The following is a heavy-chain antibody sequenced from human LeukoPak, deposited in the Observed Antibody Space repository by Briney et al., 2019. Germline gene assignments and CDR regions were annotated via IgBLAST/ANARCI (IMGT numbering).Heavy chain of an antibody. CDR1: GFTFSSYS. D-gene: IGHD6-6*01. J-gene: IGHJ4*02. CDR3: AREGARRVDY. V-gene: IGHV3-48*04. Sequence: GWSLRLSCVASGFTFSSYSMNWVRQAPGKGLEWVSYISSGSSTIYYADSVKGRFTISRDNADNSLYLQMNSLRAEDTAVYYCAREGARRVDYWGQGTLVTVSS. CDR2: ISSGSSTI.